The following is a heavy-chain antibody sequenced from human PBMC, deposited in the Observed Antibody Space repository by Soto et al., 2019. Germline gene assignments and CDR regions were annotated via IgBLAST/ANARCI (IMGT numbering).Heavy chain of an antibody. J-gene: IGHJ5*02. D-gene: IGHD1-26*01. Sequence: SETLSLTCAVYGGSSSGYYWSWIRQPPGKGLEWIGEINHSGSTNYNPSLKSRVTISVDTSKNQFSLKLSSVTAADTAVYYCARGAVGATQGGVLLNRYNWFDPWGQGTLVTVSS. CDR1: GGSSSGYY. CDR3: ARGAVGATQGGVLLNRYNWFDP. CDR2: INHSGST. V-gene: IGHV4-34*01.